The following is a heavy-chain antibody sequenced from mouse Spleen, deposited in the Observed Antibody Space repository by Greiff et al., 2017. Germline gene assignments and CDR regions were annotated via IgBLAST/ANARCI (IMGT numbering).Heavy chain of an antibody. CDR2: INPGSGGT. CDR3: ARGGGFDY. Sequence: QVQLQQSGAELVRPGTSVKVSCKASGYAFTNYLIEWVKQRPGQGLEWIGVINPGSGGTNYNEKFKGKATLTADKSSSTAYMQLSSLTSEDSAVYFCARGGGFDYWGQGTTLTVSS. V-gene: IGHV1-54*01. CDR1: GYAFTNYL. J-gene: IGHJ2*01.